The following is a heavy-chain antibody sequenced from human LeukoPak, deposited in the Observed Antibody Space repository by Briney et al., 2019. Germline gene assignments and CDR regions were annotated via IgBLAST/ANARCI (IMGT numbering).Heavy chain of an antibody. D-gene: IGHD2-2*01. Sequence: GGSLRLSCAASGFTFTYYAMHWVRQAPGKGLEWVSVVSNDGSNQDYTDSVKGRFIISRDDSKSTVYLQMNSLRAEDTAVYYCAKDPYCSSTSCYSVDYWGQGTLVTVSS. CDR3: AKDPYCSSTSCYSVDY. CDR2: VSNDGSNQ. V-gene: IGHV3-30-3*01. J-gene: IGHJ4*02. CDR1: GFTFTYYA.